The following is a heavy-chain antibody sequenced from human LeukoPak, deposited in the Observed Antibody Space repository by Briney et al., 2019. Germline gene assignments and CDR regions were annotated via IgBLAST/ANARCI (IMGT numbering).Heavy chain of an antibody. V-gene: IGHV3-73*01. CDR1: GFTFSGSA. CDR2: IRSKANSYAT. J-gene: IGHJ5*02. CDR3: HAPHLVPVAPSWFDP. Sequence: GGSLKLSCAASGFTFSGSAMHWVRQASGKGLEWVGRIRSKANSYATAYAASVKGRFTISRDDSKNTAYLQMNSLKTEDTAVYYCHAPHLVPVAPSWFDPWGQGTLVTVSS. D-gene: IGHD2-2*01.